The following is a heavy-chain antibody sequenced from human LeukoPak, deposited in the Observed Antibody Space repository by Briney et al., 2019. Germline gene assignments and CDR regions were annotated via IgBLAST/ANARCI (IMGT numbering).Heavy chain of an antibody. Sequence: VASVTVSFTVSGDTVTGFSIHWVRQAPGHGLEWMGGFDPEDGARIFAQKFQGRVNMTEDTSTDTAYMDLSSLRSEDTAVYYCATGYTYDYSLYWGQGTLVTVSS. CDR2: FDPEDGAR. CDR3: ATGYTYDYSLY. V-gene: IGHV1-24*01. J-gene: IGHJ4*02. CDR1: GDTVTGFS. D-gene: IGHD5-18*01.